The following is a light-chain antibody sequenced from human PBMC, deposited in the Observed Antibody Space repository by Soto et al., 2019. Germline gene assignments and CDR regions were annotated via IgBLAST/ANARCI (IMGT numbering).Light chain of an antibody. J-gene: IGKJ1*01. CDR1: QTVSSSY. V-gene: IGKV3-20*01. CDR2: GAS. CDR3: QQYHTSPLT. Sequence: EIVLTQSPGTLSLSPGDRATLSCRASQTVSSSYLGWYQQKPGQAPRLLIYGASNRATGIPDRFSGSGSGTDFTLTISRLEPEDFALYYCQQYHTSPLTFGQGTKVDIK.